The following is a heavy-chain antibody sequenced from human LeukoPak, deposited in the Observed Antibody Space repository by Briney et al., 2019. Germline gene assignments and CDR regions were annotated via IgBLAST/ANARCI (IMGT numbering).Heavy chain of an antibody. CDR3: AIEVAGLDY. CDR1: GGSFSGYY. CDR2: ISGSGGST. V-gene: IGHV3-23*01. D-gene: IGHD6-19*01. J-gene: IGHJ4*02. Sequence: ETLSLTCAVYGGSFSGYYWSWVRQAPGKGLEWVSAISGSGGSTYYADSVKGRFTISRDNSKNTLYLQTNSLRAEDTAVYYCAIEVAGLDYWGQGTLVTVSS.